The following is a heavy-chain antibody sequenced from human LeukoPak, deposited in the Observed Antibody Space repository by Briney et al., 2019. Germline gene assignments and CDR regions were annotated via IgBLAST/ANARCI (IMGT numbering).Heavy chain of an antibody. V-gene: IGHV1-46*01. CDR2: INPSGGST. CDR3: ATGIAARGPYYYYYMDV. D-gene: IGHD6-6*01. J-gene: IGHJ6*03. CDR1: GYTFTSYY. Sequence: ASVKVSCKASGYTFTSYYMHWVRQAPGQGLEWMGIINPSGGSTSYAQKFQGRVTMTRDTSTSTVYMELSSLRSEDTAVYYCATGIAARGPYYYYYMDVWGKGTTVTVSS.